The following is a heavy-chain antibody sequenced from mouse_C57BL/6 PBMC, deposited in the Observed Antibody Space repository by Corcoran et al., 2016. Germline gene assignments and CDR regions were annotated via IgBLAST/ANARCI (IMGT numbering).Heavy chain of an antibody. J-gene: IGHJ2*01. CDR2: ISYDGSN. V-gene: IGHV3-6*01. Sequence: DVQLQESGPGLVKPSQSLSLTCSVTGYSITSGYYWNWIRQFPGNKLEWMGYISYDGSNNYNPSLKNRIYITRDTSKNQFFLKLNSVTTEDTATYYCASYSNLDYWGQGTTLTVSS. D-gene: IGHD2-5*01. CDR1: GYSITSGYY. CDR3: ASYSNLDY.